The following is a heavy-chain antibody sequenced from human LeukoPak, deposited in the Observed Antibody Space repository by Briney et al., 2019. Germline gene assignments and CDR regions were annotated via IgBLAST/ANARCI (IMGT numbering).Heavy chain of an antibody. CDR1: GFPFSSYW. D-gene: IGHD5-24*01. Sequence: GGSLRLSCVASGFPFSSYWMTWVRQAPGKGLEWVANIKQDGSKESYVDSVKGRFTISRDNAKNSLYLQMNSLRAEDTAIYYCTRVGYIDEGIDYWGQGTLVTVSS. CDR3: TRVGYIDEGIDY. CDR2: IKQDGSKE. J-gene: IGHJ4*02. V-gene: IGHV3-7*04.